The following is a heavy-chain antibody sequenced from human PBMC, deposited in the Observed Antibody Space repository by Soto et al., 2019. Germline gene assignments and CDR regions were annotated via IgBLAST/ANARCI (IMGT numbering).Heavy chain of an antibody. V-gene: IGHV3-23*01. CDR1: GFTFSSYA. J-gene: IGHJ4*02. D-gene: IGHD2-21*02. CDR2: ISGIGGST. CDR3: AKHLRVTPLFKFFY. Sequence: GGSLRLSCAASGFTFSSYAMSWVRQAPGKGLEWVSAISGIGGSTYYADSVKGRFTISRDNSKNTLYLQMNSLRAEDTAVYYCAKHLRVTPLFKFFYWGQGTLVTVSS.